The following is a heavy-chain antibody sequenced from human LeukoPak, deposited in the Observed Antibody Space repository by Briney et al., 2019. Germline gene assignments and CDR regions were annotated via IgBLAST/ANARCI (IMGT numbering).Heavy chain of an antibody. Sequence: ASVKVSCKASGYTFTSYAMHWVRQAPGQRLEWMGWINAGNGNTKYSQEFQGRVTITRDTSASTAYMELSSLRSEDMTVYYCARAYDYGDYGMGYWGQGTLVTVSS. D-gene: IGHD4-17*01. CDR3: ARAYDYGDYGMGY. V-gene: IGHV1-3*03. J-gene: IGHJ4*02. CDR2: INAGNGNT. CDR1: GYTFTSYA.